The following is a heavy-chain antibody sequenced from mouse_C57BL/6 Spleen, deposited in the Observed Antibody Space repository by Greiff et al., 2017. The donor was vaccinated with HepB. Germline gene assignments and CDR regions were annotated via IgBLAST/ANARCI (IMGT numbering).Heavy chain of an antibody. CDR2: ISDGGSYT. D-gene: IGHD1-1*01. Sequence: EVQRVESGGGLVKPGGSLKLSCAASGFTFSSYAMSWVRQTPEKRLEWVATISDGGSYTYYPDNVKGRFTISRDNAKNHLYLQMSHLKSEDTAMYYCAREDYYGSSYCFDYWGQGTTLTVSS. J-gene: IGHJ2*01. CDR3: AREDYYGSSYCFDY. CDR1: GFTFSSYA. V-gene: IGHV5-4*01.